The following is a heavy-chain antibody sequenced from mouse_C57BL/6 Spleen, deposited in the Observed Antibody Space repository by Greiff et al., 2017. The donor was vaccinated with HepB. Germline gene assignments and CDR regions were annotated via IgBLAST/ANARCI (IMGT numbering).Heavy chain of an antibody. CDR2: IDPSDSET. Sequence: QVQLQQPGAELVRPGSSVKLSCKASGYTFTSYWMHWVKQRPIQGLEWIGNIDPSDSETHYNQKFKDKATLTVDKSSSTAYMQLSSLTSEDSAAYYCARSTGGGYAMDYWGQGTPVTVSS. CDR3: ARSTGGGYAMDY. D-gene: IGHD4-1*02. CDR1: GYTFTSYW. J-gene: IGHJ4*01. V-gene: IGHV1-52*01.